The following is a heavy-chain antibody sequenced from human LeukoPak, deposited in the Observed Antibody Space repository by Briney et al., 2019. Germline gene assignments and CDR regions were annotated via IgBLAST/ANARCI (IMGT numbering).Heavy chain of an antibody. J-gene: IGHJ4*02. CDR2: INPSGGST. CDR3: ARDSSPATVNWNFDY. V-gene: IGHV1-46*01. CDR1: GYTFTSYY. D-gene: IGHD5-18*01. Sequence: GPSVKVSCKASGYTFTSYYMHWVRQAPGQGLEWMGIINPSGGSTSYAQKFQGRVTMTRDTSTSTVYMELSSLRSEDTAVYYCARDSSPATVNWNFDYWGQGTLVTVSS.